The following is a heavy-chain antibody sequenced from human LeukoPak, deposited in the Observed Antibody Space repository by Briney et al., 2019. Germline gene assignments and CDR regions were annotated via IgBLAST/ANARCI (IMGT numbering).Heavy chain of an antibody. Sequence: RGESLKISCKASGYSFTNYWVGWVRQMPGKGLEWMGIIYPGDSDTRDSPSFQGQVAISADKSISTAYLQWSSLKASDTAMYYCARSDYYDSSGYYRLDYWGQGTLVTVSS. D-gene: IGHD3-22*01. CDR2: IYPGDSDT. CDR1: GYSFTNYW. V-gene: IGHV5-51*01. CDR3: ARSDYYDSSGYYRLDY. J-gene: IGHJ4*02.